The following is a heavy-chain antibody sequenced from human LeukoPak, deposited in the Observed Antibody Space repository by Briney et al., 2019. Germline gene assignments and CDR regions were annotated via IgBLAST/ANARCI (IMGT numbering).Heavy chain of an antibody. CDR2: IYWDDDK. J-gene: IGHJ3*01. V-gene: IGHV2-5*02. Sequence: SGPTLVKPTETLTLTCTFSGFSLTSSPMGVGWIRRPPGKALEWLALIYWDDDKRYRPSLQSRLSITKDTSKNQVVLTMTNMDPVDTATYFCVHRLDFVGNWHSSTFDFWGRGTMVTVSS. D-gene: IGHD1/OR15-1a*01. CDR3: VHRLDFVGNWHSSTFDF. CDR1: GFSLTSSPMG.